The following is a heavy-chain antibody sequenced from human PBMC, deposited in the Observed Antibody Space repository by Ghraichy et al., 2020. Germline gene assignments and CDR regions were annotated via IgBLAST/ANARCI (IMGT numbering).Heavy chain of an antibody. V-gene: IGHV4-39*01. D-gene: IGHD2-15*01. CDR3: AGHGSGRGYCSGGSCYSWFDP. Sequence: SETLSLTCTVSGGSISSSSYYWGWIRQPPGKGLEWIGSIYYSGSTYYNPSLKSRVTISVDTSKNQFSLKLSSVTAADTAVYYCAGHGSGRGYCSGGSCYSWFDPWGQGTLVTVSS. J-gene: IGHJ5*02. CDR1: GGSISSSSYY. CDR2: IYYSGST.